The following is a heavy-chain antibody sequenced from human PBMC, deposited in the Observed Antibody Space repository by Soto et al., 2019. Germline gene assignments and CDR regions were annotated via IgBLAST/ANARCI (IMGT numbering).Heavy chain of an antibody. J-gene: IGHJ4*02. CDR2: IRSKANSYAT. CDR3: TRPAPRYCSSTSCREPYYFDY. V-gene: IGHV3-73*01. Sequence: LRLSFAASGFTFSGSAMHWVRQASGKGLEWVGRIRSKANSYATAYAASVKGRFTISRDDSKNTAYLQMNSLKTEDTAVYYCTRPAPRYCSSTSCREPYYFDYWGQGTLVTVSS. D-gene: IGHD2-2*01. CDR1: GFTFSGSA.